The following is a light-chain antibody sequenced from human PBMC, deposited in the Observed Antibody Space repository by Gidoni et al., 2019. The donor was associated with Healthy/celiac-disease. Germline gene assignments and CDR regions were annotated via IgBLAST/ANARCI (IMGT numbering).Light chain of an antibody. CDR2: GAS. Sequence: EIVLTQSPGTLSLSPGERATLSCRASQSVSSSYLAWYQQKPGQAPRLLIYGASSRATGIPDFTLTISRLEPEDFAVYYCQQYGSSPPTITFCQGTRLEIK. V-gene: IGKV3-20*01. CDR1: QSVSSSY. CDR3: QQYGSSPPTIT. J-gene: IGKJ5*01.